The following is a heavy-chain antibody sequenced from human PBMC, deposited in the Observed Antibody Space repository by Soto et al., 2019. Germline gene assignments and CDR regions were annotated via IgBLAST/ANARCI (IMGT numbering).Heavy chain of an antibody. CDR2: IRDKGNGYAT. Sequence: VQLVESGGGLVQPGESLTLSCAGSGFSFSGSAIHWVRQASGKGLEWVARIRDKGNGYATGYAASVKDRFTISRDDSKNTAFLQMSSLSTEDTAVYYCAKLDAPGDRALDVWGQGTMVTVSS. J-gene: IGHJ3*01. V-gene: IGHV3-73*01. D-gene: IGHD3-3*02. CDR1: GFSFSGSA. CDR3: AKLDAPGDRALDV.